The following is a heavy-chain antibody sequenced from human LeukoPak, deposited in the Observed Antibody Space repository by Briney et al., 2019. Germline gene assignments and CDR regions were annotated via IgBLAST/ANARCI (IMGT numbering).Heavy chain of an antibody. CDR2: ISSSSSYI. Sequence: PGGSLRLSCAASEFTFSSYGMKWVRQAPGKGLEWLSSISSSSSYIYYADSVKGRFTISRDNAKNSLYLQMNSLRAEDTAVYYCARARFYYYDSSGYYYYYGMDVWGQGTTVTVSS. V-gene: IGHV3-21*01. CDR1: EFTFSSYG. J-gene: IGHJ6*01. CDR3: ARARFYYYDSSGYYYYYGMDV. D-gene: IGHD3-22*01.